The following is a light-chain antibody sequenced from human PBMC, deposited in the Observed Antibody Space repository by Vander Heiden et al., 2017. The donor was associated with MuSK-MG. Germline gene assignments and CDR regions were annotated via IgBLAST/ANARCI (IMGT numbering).Light chain of an antibody. CDR1: QSISGY. J-gene: IGKJ4*01. V-gene: IGKV3-11*01. CDR2: DAS. CDR3: QQSSDWPLT. Sequence: EILLTQCPGTVSLCPGERAARSCGSCQSISGYLGLRQRKPGQAPRLLIYDASKRATGIPARCSGSGSGTDFTLTISSLEPEALAVYYCQQSSDWPLTFGGGTKVEIK.